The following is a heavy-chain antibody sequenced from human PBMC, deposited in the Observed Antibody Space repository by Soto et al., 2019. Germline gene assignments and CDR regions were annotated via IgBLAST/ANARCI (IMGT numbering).Heavy chain of an antibody. Sequence: SETLTLTCTVSGGSISSSSYYWGWIRQPPGKGLEWIGSIYYSGSTYYNPSLKSRVTISVDTSKKQFSLKLSSVTAADTAVYYCAKPRDIVVVPAAMGRMNDAFDIWGQGTMVTVSS. CDR3: AKPRDIVVVPAAMGRMNDAFDI. CDR2: IYYSGST. CDR1: GGSISSSSYY. D-gene: IGHD2-2*01. V-gene: IGHV4-39*01. J-gene: IGHJ3*02.